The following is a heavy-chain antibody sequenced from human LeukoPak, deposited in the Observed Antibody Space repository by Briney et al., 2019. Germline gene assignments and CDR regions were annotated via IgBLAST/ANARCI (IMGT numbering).Heavy chain of an antibody. Sequence: GGSLRLSCAASGFTVTSNYMSWVRQAPGKGLEWVSVVYSGSTIYYADSVKGRFTISRDNAKNSLFLQMNSLRAEDTAVYYCARDYGLDCYPTSCAGAFDFWGQGAMVTVSS. CDR1: GFTVTSNY. D-gene: IGHD3-10*01. V-gene: IGHV3-53*01. CDR2: VYSGSTI. J-gene: IGHJ3*01. CDR3: ARDYGLDCYPTSCAGAFDF.